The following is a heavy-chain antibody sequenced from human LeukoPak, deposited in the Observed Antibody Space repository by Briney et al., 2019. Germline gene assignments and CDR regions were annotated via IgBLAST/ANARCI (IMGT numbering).Heavy chain of an antibody. J-gene: IGHJ4*02. CDR2: IYYSGST. D-gene: IGHD3-22*01. CDR3: ARVGYDSSGYYYYFDY. CDR1: GGSISSGGYY. Sequence: SETLSLTCTVSGGSISSGGYYWSWIRQHPGKGLEWIGYIYYSGSTYYNPSLKSRVTISVDTSKNQFSLKLSSVTAADTAVYYCARVGYDSSGYYYYFDYWGQGTLVTISS. V-gene: IGHV4-31*03.